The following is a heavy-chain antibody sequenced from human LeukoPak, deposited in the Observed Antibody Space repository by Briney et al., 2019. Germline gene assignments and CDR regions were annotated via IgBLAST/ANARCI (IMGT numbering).Heavy chain of an antibody. V-gene: IGHV3-9*01. D-gene: IGHD6-19*01. J-gene: IGHJ4*02. CDR3: AKEAVAGAIDY. Sequence: GRSLRLSCAASGFTFDDYAMHWVRQAPGKGLEWVSSISWNSGSIGYADSVKGRFTISRDNAENSLYLQMNSLRAEDTALYYCAKEAVAGAIDYWGQGTLVTVSS. CDR2: ISWNSGSI. CDR1: GFTFDDYA.